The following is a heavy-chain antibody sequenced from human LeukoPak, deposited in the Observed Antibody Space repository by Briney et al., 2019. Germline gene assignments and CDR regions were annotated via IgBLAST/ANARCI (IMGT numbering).Heavy chain of an antibody. CDR3: AKDLRDYYGSGSYDY. CDR1: GFTFSGYG. CDR2: ISGSGGST. Sequence: GGTLRLSCAASGFTFSGYGMSWVRQAPGKGLKWVSAISGSGGSTYYADSVKGRFTISRDNSKNTLYLQMNSLRAEDTAVYYCAKDLRDYYGSGSYDYWGQGTLVTVSS. J-gene: IGHJ4*02. D-gene: IGHD3-10*01. V-gene: IGHV3-23*01.